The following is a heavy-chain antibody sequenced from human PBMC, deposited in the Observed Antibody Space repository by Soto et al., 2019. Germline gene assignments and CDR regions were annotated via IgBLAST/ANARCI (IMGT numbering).Heavy chain of an antibody. CDR3: ASGWSGIPIAVAGPFDY. V-gene: IGHV1-3*01. CDR1: GYTFTSYA. D-gene: IGHD3-3*01. CDR2: INAGNGNT. Sequence: GASVKVSCKASGYTFTSYAMHWVRQAPGQRLEWMGWINAGNGNTKYSQKFQGRVTITRDTSASTAYMELSSLRSEDTAVYYCASGWSGIPIAVAGPFDYWGQGTLVTVSS. J-gene: IGHJ4*02.